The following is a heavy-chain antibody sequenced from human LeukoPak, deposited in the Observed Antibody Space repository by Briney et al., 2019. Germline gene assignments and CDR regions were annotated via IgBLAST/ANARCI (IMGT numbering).Heavy chain of an antibody. Sequence: GRSLRLSCAASGFTFSSYGMHWVRQAPGKGLEWVAVIWYDGGNKYYADSVKGRFTISRDNSKNTLYLAMNSLRAEDTAVYHCAKDQVGGLADAFDIWGQGTMVTVFS. D-gene: IGHD3-10*01. CDR2: IWYDGGNK. J-gene: IGHJ3*02. V-gene: IGHV3-33*03. CDR3: AKDQVGGLADAFDI. CDR1: GFTFSSYG.